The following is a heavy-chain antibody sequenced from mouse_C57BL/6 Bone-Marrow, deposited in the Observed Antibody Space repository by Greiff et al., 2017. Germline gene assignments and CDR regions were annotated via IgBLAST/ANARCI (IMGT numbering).Heavy chain of an antibody. CDR1: GFSLTSYG. D-gene: IGHD2-3*01. CDR3: ARHGYYYFDY. CDR2: IWSGGST. J-gene: IGHJ2*01. V-gene: IGHV2-2*01. Sequence: QVQLKQSGPGLVQPSQSLSITCTVSGFSLTSYGVHWVRQSPGNGLEWLGVIWSGGSTDYNAAFISRLSISKDNSKSQVFFKMNSLQADDTAIYYCARHGYYYFDYWGQGTTLTVSS.